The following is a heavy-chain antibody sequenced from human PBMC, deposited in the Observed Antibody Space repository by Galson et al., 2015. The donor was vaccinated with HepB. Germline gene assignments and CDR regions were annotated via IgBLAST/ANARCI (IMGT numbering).Heavy chain of an antibody. Sequence: SVKVSCKASGYTFTSYGISWVRQAPGQGLEWMGWISAYNGNTNYAQKLQGRVTMTTDTSTSTAYMELRSLRSDDTAVYYCAREGFLGTTTVNFDYWGQGTLVTVSS. J-gene: IGHJ4*02. V-gene: IGHV1-18*01. CDR1: GYTFTSYG. CDR3: AREGFLGTTTVNFDY. D-gene: IGHD4-17*01. CDR2: ISAYNGNT.